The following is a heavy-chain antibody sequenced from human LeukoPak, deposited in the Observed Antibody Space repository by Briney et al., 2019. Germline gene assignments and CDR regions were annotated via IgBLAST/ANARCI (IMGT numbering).Heavy chain of an antibody. CDR3: ARSFYDSSGYDYWYFDL. Sequence: ASVKVSCKASGYTFTSYYMHWVRQAPGQGLEWMGIINPSGGSTSYAQKFQGRVTMTRDMSTSTVYMELSRLRSEDTAVYYCARSFYDSSGYDYWYFDLWGRGTLVTVSS. J-gene: IGHJ2*01. D-gene: IGHD3-22*01. CDR1: GYTFTSYY. CDR2: INPSGGST. V-gene: IGHV1-46*01.